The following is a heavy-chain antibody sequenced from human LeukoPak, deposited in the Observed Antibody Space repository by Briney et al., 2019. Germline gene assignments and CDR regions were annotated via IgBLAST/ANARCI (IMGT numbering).Heavy chain of an antibody. CDR1: GFSFSRYA. CDR2: ISLGGDNT. J-gene: IGHJ6*02. V-gene: IGHV3-23*01. D-gene: IGHD6-13*01. CDR3: ARDLAAAGPEDYYYGMDV. Sequence: GGSLRLSCAASGFSFSRYAMSWVRQAPGKGLERVSTISLGGDNTHYADAVEGRFTISRDNSKNTLYLQMNSLRAEDTAVYYCARDLAAAGPEDYYYGMDVWGQGTTVTVSS.